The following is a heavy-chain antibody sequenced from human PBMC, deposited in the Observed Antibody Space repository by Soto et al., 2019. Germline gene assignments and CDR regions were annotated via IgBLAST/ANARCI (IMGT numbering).Heavy chain of an antibody. CDR3: AKLSSDPGWDGYYYYGMDV. CDR1: GFTFSSYG. CDR2: ISYDGSNK. V-gene: IGHV3-30*18. Sequence: QVQLVESGGGVVQPGRSLRLSCAASGFTFSSYGMHWVRQAPGKGLEWVAVISYDGSNKYYADSVKGRFTISRDNSKYTLYQQMNSLRAEDTAVYYCAKLSSDPGWDGYYYYGMDVWGQGTTVTVSS. J-gene: IGHJ6*02. D-gene: IGHD6-19*01.